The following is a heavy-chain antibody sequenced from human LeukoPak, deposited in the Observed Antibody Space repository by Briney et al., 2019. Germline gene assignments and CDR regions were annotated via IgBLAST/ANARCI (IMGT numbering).Heavy chain of an antibody. CDR1: GGFFSGYY. J-gene: IGHJ4*02. CDR2: INHSGST. D-gene: IGHD3-9*01. V-gene: IGHV4-34*01. CDR3: ARGHRDYDILTGYYYNY. Sequence: PSETLSLTCAVYGGFFSGYYWSWIRQPPGKGLEWIGEINHSGSTNYNPSLKSRVTISGDTSKNQFSLKLSSVTAADTAVYYCARGHRDYDILTGYYYNYWGQGTLVTVSS.